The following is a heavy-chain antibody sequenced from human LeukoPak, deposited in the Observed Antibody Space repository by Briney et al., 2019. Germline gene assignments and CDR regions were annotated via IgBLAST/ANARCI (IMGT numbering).Heavy chain of an antibody. J-gene: IGHJ4*02. CDR2: IWFDGSKE. CDR1: GYIFTNHG. Sequence: PGGSLRLSCTASGYIFTNHGMHWVRQAPGKGLEWVALIWFDGSKEYYGDSVKGRFTISRDDSRNTLFLQMDSLRADDTAVYYCATGLSYAGLAYWGQGTLVTVSS. CDR3: ATGLSYAGLAY. D-gene: IGHD2-2*01. V-gene: IGHV3-33*01.